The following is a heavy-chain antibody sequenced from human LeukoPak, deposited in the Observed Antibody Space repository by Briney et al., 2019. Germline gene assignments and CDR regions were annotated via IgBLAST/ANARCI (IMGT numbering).Heavy chain of an antibody. CDR2: IYSGGST. CDR1: GFTVSSNY. CDR3: TTDTPSRITKVHGI. J-gene: IGHJ3*02. Sequence: GGSLRLSCAASGFTVSSNYMSWVRQAPGKGLEWVSVIYSGGSTYYADSVKGRFTISRDNSKNTLYLQMNSLKTEDTAVYYCTTDTPSRITKVHGIWGQGTMVTVSS. V-gene: IGHV3-66*01. D-gene: IGHD3-10*01.